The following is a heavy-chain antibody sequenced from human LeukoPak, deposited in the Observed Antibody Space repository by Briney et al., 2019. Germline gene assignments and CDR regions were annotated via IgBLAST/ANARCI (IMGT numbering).Heavy chain of an antibody. J-gene: IGHJ5*02. CDR1: GVSITSTTYY. D-gene: IGHD2-15*01. Sequence: PSETLSLTCTVIGVSITSTTYYWAWIRQPPGKGLEWIGSVFYTTDTYYNPSLKSRLTLLVDPSRSQFSLKLTSVTAADTARYYCARIFFHGGGAYPWGQGTLVTVSS. V-gene: IGHV4-39*07. CDR2: VFYTTDT. CDR3: ARIFFHGGGAYP.